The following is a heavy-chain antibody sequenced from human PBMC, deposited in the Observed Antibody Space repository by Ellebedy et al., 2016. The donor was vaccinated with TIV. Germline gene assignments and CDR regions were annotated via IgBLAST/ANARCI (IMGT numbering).Heavy chain of an antibody. V-gene: IGHV3-23*01. CDR3: VKGTSSGFNYDRVGCEY. CDR2: ISGGGDRT. J-gene: IGHJ4*02. CDR1: GFTFSSFA. D-gene: IGHD3-22*01. Sequence: GGSLRLSCAASGFTFSSFAMHWVRQAPGKGLEWLSVISGGGDRTYHADPVKGRLTITRDNSKNTLYLQVDRVTAEDTAVYYCVKGTSSGFNYDRVGCEYWGQGTLVTVSS.